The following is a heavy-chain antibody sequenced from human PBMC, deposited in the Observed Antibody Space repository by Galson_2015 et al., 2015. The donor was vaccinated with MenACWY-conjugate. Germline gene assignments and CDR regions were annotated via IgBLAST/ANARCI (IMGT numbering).Heavy chain of an antibody. CDR2: INAGNGNT. J-gene: IGHJ6*02. V-gene: IGHV1-3*01. Sequence: QSGAEVKKPGASVKVSCKASGYTFTSYAMHWVRQAPGQRLEWMGWINAGNGNTKYSQKFQGRVTITRDTSASTAYMELSSLRSEDTAVYYCARDYDEGDYGDYYYYGMDVGGQGTTVTVSS. D-gene: IGHD4-17*01. CDR1: GYTFTSYA. CDR3: ARDYDEGDYGDYYYYGMDV.